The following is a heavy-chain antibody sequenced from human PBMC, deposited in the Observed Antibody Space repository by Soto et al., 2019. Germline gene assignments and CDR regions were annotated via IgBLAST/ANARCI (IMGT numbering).Heavy chain of an antibody. Sequence: EVQLVESGGGLGQPGGSLRLSCAASGFTFSSYSMNWVRQAPGKGLEWVSYISSSSSTIYYADSVKGRFTISRDNAKNSLYLQMNSLRDEDTAVYYCAREMGYCSGGSCPIGAFDIWGQGTMVTVSS. D-gene: IGHD2-15*01. CDR1: GFTFSSYS. V-gene: IGHV3-48*02. J-gene: IGHJ3*02. CDR2: ISSSSSTI. CDR3: AREMGYCSGGSCPIGAFDI.